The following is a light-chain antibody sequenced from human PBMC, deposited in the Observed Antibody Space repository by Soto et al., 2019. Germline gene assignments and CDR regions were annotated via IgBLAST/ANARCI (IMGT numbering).Light chain of an antibody. Sequence: EFVLTQSPGTLSLSPGETATLSCRASQSVSSNYLAWYQQKPGQAPRLLIYGASTRATGIADRFSGSGSGTDFTLRISRLEPEDFAVYFCHQYGSSPQTFGQGTKVEVK. V-gene: IGKV3-20*01. CDR1: QSVSSNY. CDR3: HQYGSSPQT. CDR2: GAS. J-gene: IGKJ1*01.